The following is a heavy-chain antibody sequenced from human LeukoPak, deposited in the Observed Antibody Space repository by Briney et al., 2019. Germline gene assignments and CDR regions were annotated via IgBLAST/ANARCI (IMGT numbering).Heavy chain of an antibody. Sequence: SETLSLTCTVSGGSISSYYWSWIRQPAGKGLEWIGRIYTSGSTNYNPSLKSRVTMSVDTSKNQFTLKLSSVTAADTAVYYCAREDSEKYYYYGMDVWGQGTTVTVSS. D-gene: IGHD3/OR15-3a*01. J-gene: IGHJ6*02. CDR2: IYTSGST. CDR1: GGSISSYY. V-gene: IGHV4-4*07. CDR3: AREDSEKYYYYGMDV.